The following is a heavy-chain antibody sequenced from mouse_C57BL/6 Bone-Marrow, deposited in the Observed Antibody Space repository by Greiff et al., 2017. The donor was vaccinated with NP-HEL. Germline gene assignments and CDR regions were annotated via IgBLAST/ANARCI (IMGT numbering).Heavy chain of an antibody. V-gene: IGHV2-6-1*01. Sequence: VQLQQSGPGLVAPSQSLSITCTVSGFSLTSYGVHWVRQPPGKGLEWLVVIWSDGSTTYNSALQSRLSISKDNSKSQVFLKMNSLQTDDTAMYYCARHLDGYSYFDYWGQGTTLTVSS. J-gene: IGHJ2*01. D-gene: IGHD2-3*01. CDR1: GFSLTSYG. CDR2: IWSDGST. CDR3: ARHLDGYSYFDY.